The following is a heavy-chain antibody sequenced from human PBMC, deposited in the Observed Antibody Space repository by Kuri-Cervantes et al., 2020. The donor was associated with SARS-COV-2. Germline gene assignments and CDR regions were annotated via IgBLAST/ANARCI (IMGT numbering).Heavy chain of an antibody. CDR3: ARDIPGGFDWLLRSDYYYYYMGV. CDR2: ISAYNGNT. J-gene: IGHJ6*03. Sequence: ASVKVSCKASGYTFTSYGISWVRQAPGQGLEWMGWISAYNGNTNYAQKLQGRVTMTTDTSTNTAYMELRSLRSDDTAVYYCARDIPGGFDWLLRSDYYYYYMGVWGKGTTVTVSS. CDR1: GYTFTSYG. D-gene: IGHD3-9*01. V-gene: IGHV1-18*01.